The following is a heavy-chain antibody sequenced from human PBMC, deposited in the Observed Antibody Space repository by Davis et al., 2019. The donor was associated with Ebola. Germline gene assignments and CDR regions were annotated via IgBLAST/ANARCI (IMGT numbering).Heavy chain of an antibody. CDR2: INAGNGNT. CDR3: ARDLGAVAQYYYYYYGMDV. Sequence: ASVKVSCKASGYTFTSYAMHWVRQAPGQRLEWMGWINAGNGNTKYSQKFQGRVTITRDTSASTAYMELSSLRSEDTAVYYCARDLGAVAQYYYYYYGMDVWGQGTTVTVSS. V-gene: IGHV1-3*01. J-gene: IGHJ6*02. D-gene: IGHD6-19*01. CDR1: GYTFTSYA.